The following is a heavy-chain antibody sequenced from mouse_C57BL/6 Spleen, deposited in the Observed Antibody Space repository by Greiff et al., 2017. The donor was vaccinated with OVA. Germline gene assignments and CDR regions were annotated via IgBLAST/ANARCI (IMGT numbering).Heavy chain of an antibody. Sequence: VQLQQSGAELVRPGTSVKVSCKASGYAFTNYLIEWVKQRPGQGLEWIGVINPGSGGTNYNEKFKGKATLTADKSSSTAYMQLSSLTSEDSAVYFCARKGDYLYAMDYWGQGTSVTVSS. CDR2: INPGSGGT. CDR1: GYAFTNYL. J-gene: IGHJ4*01. V-gene: IGHV1-54*01. CDR3: ARKGDYLYAMDY. D-gene: IGHD2-4*01.